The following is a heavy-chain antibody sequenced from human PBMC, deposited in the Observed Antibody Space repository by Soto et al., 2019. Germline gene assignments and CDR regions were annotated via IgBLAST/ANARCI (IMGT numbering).Heavy chain of an antibody. D-gene: IGHD2-15*01. J-gene: IGHJ6*02. CDR1: GFTFSSYA. V-gene: IGHV3-30-3*01. CDR3: ARVSTPSSGGSWGLMDV. Sequence: GGSLRLSCAASGFTFSSYAMHWVRQAPGKGLEWVAVISYDGSNKYYADSVKGRFTISRDNSKNTLYLQMNSLRAEDTAVYYCARVSTPSSGGSWGLMDVWGQGTTVTVSS. CDR2: ISYDGSNK.